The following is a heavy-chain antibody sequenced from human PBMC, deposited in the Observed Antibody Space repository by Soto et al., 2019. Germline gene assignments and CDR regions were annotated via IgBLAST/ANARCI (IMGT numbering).Heavy chain of an antibody. CDR2: IYYSGST. J-gene: IGHJ5*02. CDR1: GGSISSGDYY. D-gene: IGHD3-3*01. CDR3: ARWWSGSRQGFDP. Sequence: QVQLQESGPGLVKPSQTLSLTCTVSGGSISSGDYYWSWIRQHPGKGLEWIGYIYYSGSTYYNPALKSRVTISVDTSKNQCSLKLSSVTAADTAVYYCARWWSGSRQGFDPWGLGTLVTVSS. V-gene: IGHV4-31*03.